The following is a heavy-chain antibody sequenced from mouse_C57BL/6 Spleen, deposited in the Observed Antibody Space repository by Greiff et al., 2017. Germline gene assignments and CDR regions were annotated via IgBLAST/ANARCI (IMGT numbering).Heavy chain of an antibody. Sequence: VQLVASGPGLVAPSQSLSITCPVSGFQFTSYAISWVRPPPGKGLEWLGVLWPGGGTNYNSALISRLSLSKYNAKSQVISKMNSLRTDDTDRDDCYRNVPYAMDYWGQGTSVTVSS. J-gene: IGHJ4*01. V-gene: IGHV2-9-1*01. CDR2: LWPGGGT. CDR3: YRNVPYAMDY. CDR1: GFQFTSYA.